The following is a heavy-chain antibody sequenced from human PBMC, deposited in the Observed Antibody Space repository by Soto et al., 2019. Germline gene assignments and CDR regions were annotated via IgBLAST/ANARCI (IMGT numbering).Heavy chain of an antibody. V-gene: IGHV3-30-3*01. Sequence: HPGGSLRLSCAASAFTFSSYAMHWVRQAPGKGLEWVAVISYDGSNKYYADSVKGRFTISRDNSKNTLYLQMNSLRAEDTAVYYCAREDVDYENYYGMDVWGQGTTVTVSS. D-gene: IGHD4-17*01. CDR3: AREDVDYENYYGMDV. CDR1: AFTFSSYA. J-gene: IGHJ6*02. CDR2: ISYDGSNK.